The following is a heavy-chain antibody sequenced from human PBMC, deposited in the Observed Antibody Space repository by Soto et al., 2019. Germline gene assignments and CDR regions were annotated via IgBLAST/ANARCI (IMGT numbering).Heavy chain of an antibody. V-gene: IGHV5-51*01. Sequence: GESLKISCKGSGYSFTSYWSGWVRQMPGKGLEWMGIIYPGDSDTRYSPSFQGQVTISADKSISTAYLQWSSLKASDTAMYYCARPNYYDSSGYDAFDIWGQGTMVTVSS. D-gene: IGHD3-22*01. CDR2: IYPGDSDT. CDR3: ARPNYYDSSGYDAFDI. CDR1: GYSFTSYW. J-gene: IGHJ3*02.